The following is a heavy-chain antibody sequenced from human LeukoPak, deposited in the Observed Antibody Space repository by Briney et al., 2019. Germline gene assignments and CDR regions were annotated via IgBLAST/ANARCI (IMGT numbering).Heavy chain of an antibody. CDR2: IYHSGST. CDR3: VTNGTVTVAGTKFNYFDY. CDR1: GGSISTSTYY. V-gene: IGHV4-39*01. J-gene: IGHJ4*02. D-gene: IGHD6-19*01. Sequence: PSETLSLTCTVSGGSISTSTYYWGWIRQPPGKGLERIGSIYHSGSTHYNPSLRSRVTMSVDTSKNQFTLKVTAVTAADTALYYCVTNGTVTVAGTKFNYFDYWGQGALVTVSS.